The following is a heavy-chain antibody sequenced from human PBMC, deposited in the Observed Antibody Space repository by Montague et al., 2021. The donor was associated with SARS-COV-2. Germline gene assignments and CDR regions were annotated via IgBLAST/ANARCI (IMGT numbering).Heavy chain of an antibody. CDR1: GYTFTGYY. J-gene: IGHJ4*02. CDR2: INPNSGDT. D-gene: IGHD2-15*01. V-gene: IGHV1-2*02. Sequence: SVKVSCKASGYTFTGYYMHWVRQAPGQGLEWMGWINPNSGDTNYAQKFQGRVTMTRGTSISTAYMDLSRLRSDDTAVYHCARGIGYSQFDCWGQGTLVTVSS. CDR3: ARGIGYSQFDC.